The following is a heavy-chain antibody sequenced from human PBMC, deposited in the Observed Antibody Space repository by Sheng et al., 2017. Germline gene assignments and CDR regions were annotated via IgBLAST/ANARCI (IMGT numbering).Heavy chain of an antibody. D-gene: IGHD5-12*01. CDR2: ISGGGGST. CDR1: GFTFSDYT. J-gene: IGHJ3*02. CDR3: AYSYRPPGRGAFDI. Sequence: EVQVLESGGNLLQPGGSLRLSCAASGFTFSDYTMSWVRQAPGEGLNWVSSISGGGGSTYYADSVKGRFTISRDNSKNTLYLQMNSLGADDTAIYYCAYSYRPPGRGAFDIWGRGTMVTVSS. V-gene: IGHV3-23*01.